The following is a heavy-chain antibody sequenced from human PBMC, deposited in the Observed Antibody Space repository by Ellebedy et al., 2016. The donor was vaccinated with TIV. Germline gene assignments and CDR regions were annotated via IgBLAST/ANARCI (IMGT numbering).Heavy chain of an antibody. CDR2: INHSGST. CDR1: GGSFSGYY. CDR3: ARAGSSGWFGY. D-gene: IGHD6-19*01. V-gene: IGHV4-34*01. Sequence: SETLSLXXAVYGGSFSGYYWSWIRQPPGKGLEWIGEINHSGSTNYNPSLKSRVTISVDTSKNQFSLKLSSVTAADTAVYHCARAGSSGWFGYWGQGTLVTVSS. J-gene: IGHJ5*01.